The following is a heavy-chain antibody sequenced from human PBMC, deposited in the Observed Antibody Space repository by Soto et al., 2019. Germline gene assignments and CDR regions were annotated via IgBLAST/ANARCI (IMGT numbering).Heavy chain of an antibody. D-gene: IGHD3-22*01. J-gene: IGHJ4*02. CDR2: IIPIFGTA. CDR1: GGTFSSYA. V-gene: IGHV1-69*12. CDR3: ATQADSSGYYYALDY. Sequence: QVQLVQSGAEVKKPGSSVKVSCKASGGTFSSYAISWVRQAPGQGLEWMGGIIPIFGTANYAQKFQGRVTIXGDXSXNTAYMELSSLRSEDTAVYYCATQADSSGYYYALDYWGQGTLVTVSS.